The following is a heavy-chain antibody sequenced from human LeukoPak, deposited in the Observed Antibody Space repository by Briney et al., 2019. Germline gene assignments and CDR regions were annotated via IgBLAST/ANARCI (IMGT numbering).Heavy chain of an antibody. V-gene: IGHV3-7*01. CDR2: IKQDGSEK. Sequence: GGSLRLSCAASGFAFSSYWMSWVRQAPGKGLEWVANIKQDGSEKYYVDSVKGRFTISRDNAKNSLYLQMNSLRAEDTAVYYCARDLVGSGSYAFDYWGQGTLVTVSS. J-gene: IGHJ4*02. CDR1: GFAFSSYW. D-gene: IGHD3-10*01. CDR3: ARDLVGSGSYAFDY.